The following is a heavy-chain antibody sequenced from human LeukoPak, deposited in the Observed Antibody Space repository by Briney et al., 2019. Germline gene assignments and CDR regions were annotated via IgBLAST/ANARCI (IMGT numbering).Heavy chain of an antibody. Sequence: SETLSLTCTVSGGSISSYYWSWIRQPPGKGLEWIGYIYYSGSTNYNPSLKSRVTISVDTSKNQFSLKLSSVTAADTAVYYCARVEEGYGSGRRENYYYYYMDVWGKGTTVTISS. CDR1: GGSISSYY. CDR2: IYYSGST. V-gene: IGHV4-59*01. D-gene: IGHD3-10*01. CDR3: ARVEEGYGSGRRENYYYYYMDV. J-gene: IGHJ6*03.